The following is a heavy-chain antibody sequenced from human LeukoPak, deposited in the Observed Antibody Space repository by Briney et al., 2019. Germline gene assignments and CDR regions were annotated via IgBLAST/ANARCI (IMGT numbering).Heavy chain of an antibody. CDR3: ARDGASIDDQYYGLDV. Sequence: GGSLRLSCAASGFIFSSYYMTWVRQAPGKGLEWVANIKQDGSEKYYVDPVKGRFTISRDNAKNSLYLQMNSLRAEDTAVYYCARDGASIDDQYYGLDVWGQGTTVTVSS. CDR2: IKQDGSEK. V-gene: IGHV3-7*01. CDR1: GFIFSSYY. J-gene: IGHJ6*02. D-gene: IGHD1-1*01.